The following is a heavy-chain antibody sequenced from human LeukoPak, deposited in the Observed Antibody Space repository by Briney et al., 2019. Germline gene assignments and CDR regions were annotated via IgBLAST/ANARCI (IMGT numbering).Heavy chain of an antibody. CDR1: GYSISSGYY. V-gene: IGHV4-38-2*02. Sequence: PSETLSLTCTVSGYSISSGYYWGWIRQPPGKGLEWIGSIYRSGSTYYNPSLESRVTISVDTSKNQFSLKLSSVTAADTAVYYCARDTSRYSSSWLFDYWGQGTLVTVSS. J-gene: IGHJ4*02. CDR2: IYRSGST. D-gene: IGHD6-13*01. CDR3: ARDTSRYSSSWLFDY.